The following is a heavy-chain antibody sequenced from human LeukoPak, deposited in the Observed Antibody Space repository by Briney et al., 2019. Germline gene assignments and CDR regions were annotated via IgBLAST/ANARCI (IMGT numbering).Heavy chain of an antibody. V-gene: IGHV3-30*18. CDR1: GFTISSYG. D-gene: IGHD4-17*01. Sequence: PGRSLILSFAASGFTISSYGMHWVRQAPGKGLEWVAVISYDGSYKYYADSVKGRLTISRDNSKNTLCLQMNSLRAEDTAVYYCAKVGDYGDYALDYWGQGTLVTVSS. J-gene: IGHJ4*02. CDR2: ISYDGSYK. CDR3: AKVGDYGDYALDY.